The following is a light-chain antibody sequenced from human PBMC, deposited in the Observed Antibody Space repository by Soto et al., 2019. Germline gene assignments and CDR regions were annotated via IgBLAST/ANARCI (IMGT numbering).Light chain of an antibody. Sequence: EIVMTQSPATLSVSPGETATLSCRASQSVSGKLAWFQQKPGQAPRLLISGSSTRATGIPARFSGSGSGTDFTLTISSLQREDFATYYCQQSFDTPRTFGQGTKVDIK. J-gene: IGKJ1*01. CDR3: QQSFDTPRT. V-gene: IGKV3D-15*01. CDR2: GSS. CDR1: QSVSGK.